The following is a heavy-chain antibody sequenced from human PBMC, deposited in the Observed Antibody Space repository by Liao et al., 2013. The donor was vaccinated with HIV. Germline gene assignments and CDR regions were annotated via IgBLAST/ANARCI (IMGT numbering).Heavy chain of an antibody. V-gene: IGHV4-30-2*01. CDR3: SVTEGNYFDY. Sequence: QVQLQESGPGLVKPSQTLSLTCAVSGGSISSGGYSWSWIRQPPGKGLEWIGYIYYSGGSTYYNPSLKSRVTISVDRSKNQFSLKLSSVTAADTAVYYCSVTEGNYFDYWGQGTLVTVSS. CDR2: IYYSGGST. D-gene: IGHD4-17*01. CDR1: GGSISSGGYS. J-gene: IGHJ4*02.